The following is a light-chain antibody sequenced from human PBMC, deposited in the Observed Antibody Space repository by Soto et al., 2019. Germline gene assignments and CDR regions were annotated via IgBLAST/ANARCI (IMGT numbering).Light chain of an antibody. CDR3: QKYNSAPRT. V-gene: IGKV1-27*01. Sequence: IQMTQSPSSLSAAVGDRVTITCWASQGISNYLAWYQQKPGKVPKLLIYAASTLQSGVPSRFSGSGSGTDFTLTISSLQPEDVATYYCQKYNSAPRTFGQGTRLEIK. CDR1: QGISNY. CDR2: AAS. J-gene: IGKJ5*01.